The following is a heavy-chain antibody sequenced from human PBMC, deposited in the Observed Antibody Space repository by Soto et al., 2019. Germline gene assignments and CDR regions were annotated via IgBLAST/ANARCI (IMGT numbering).Heavy chain of an antibody. CDR3: TTDLHYDILTGYYTAPYYFDY. V-gene: IGHV3-15*07. Sequence: GGSLRLSCAASGFTFSNAWMNWVRQAPGKGLEWVGRIKSKTDGGTTDYAAPVKGRFTISRDDSKNTLYLQMNSLKTEDTAVYYCTTDLHYDILTGYYTAPYYFDYWGQGTLVTVSS. CDR1: GFTFSNAW. CDR2: IKSKTDGGTT. D-gene: IGHD3-9*01. J-gene: IGHJ4*02.